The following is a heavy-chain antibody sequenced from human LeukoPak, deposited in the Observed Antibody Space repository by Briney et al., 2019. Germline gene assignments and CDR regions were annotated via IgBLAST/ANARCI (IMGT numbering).Heavy chain of an antibody. D-gene: IGHD6-13*01. CDR3: ASARKYSSSWYYDY. V-gene: IGHV3-33*01. Sequence: GRSLRLSCAASGFTFSNYGMHWVHQAPGKGLEWVAVIWYDGSNKYYADSVKGRFTISRDNSKNTLYLQMNSLRAEDTAVYYCASARKYSSSWYYDYWGQGTLVTVSS. J-gene: IGHJ4*02. CDR1: GFTFSNYG. CDR2: IWYDGSNK.